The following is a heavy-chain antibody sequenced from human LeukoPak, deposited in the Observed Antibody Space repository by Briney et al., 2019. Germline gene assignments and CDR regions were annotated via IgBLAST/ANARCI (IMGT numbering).Heavy chain of an antibody. Sequence: GASVKVSCKASGYTFTSYYMHWVRQAPGQGLEWMGIIILSGVSTIYAQKFQGRVSMTRDTSTSTVYLELSSLRSEDTAVYYCAREGYYDSSGDHYYGMDVWGQGTTATVSS. D-gene: IGHD3-22*01. V-gene: IGHV1-46*01. CDR3: AREGYYDSSGDHYYGMDV. CDR2: IILSGVST. CDR1: GYTFTSYY. J-gene: IGHJ6*02.